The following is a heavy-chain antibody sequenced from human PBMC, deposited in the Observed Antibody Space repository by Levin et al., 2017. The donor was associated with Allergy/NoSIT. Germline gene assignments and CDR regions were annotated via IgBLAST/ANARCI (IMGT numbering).Heavy chain of an antibody. CDR2: ISGTSYYK. J-gene: IGHJ4*02. CDR3: TRGGVFTYGYDY. V-gene: IGHV3-21*01. D-gene: IGHD3-10*01. CDR1: GFSFSDSS. Sequence: LSLPCAASGFSFSDSSMNWVRQAPGKGLEWVSSISGTSYYKYYADSVKGRFTISRDNAENTLYLQMDSLRAEDTAVYFCTRGGVFTYGYDYWGQGTLLTVSS.